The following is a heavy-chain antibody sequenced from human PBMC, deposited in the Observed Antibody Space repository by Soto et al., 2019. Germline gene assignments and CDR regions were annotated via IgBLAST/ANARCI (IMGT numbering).Heavy chain of an antibody. CDR3: TTDRQAVRKAANIVVVVAAIRTSISWEEGY. CDR1: GFTFSNAW. V-gene: IGHV3-15*01. Sequence: EVQLVESGGGLVKPGGSLRLSCAASGFTFSNAWMSWVRQAPGKGLEWVGRIKSKTDGGTTDYAAPVKGRFTISRDDSKNTLYLQMNSLKTEDTAVYYCTTDRQAVRKAANIVVVVAAIRTSISWEEGYWGQGTLVTVSS. D-gene: IGHD2-15*01. CDR2: IKSKTDGGTT. J-gene: IGHJ4*02.